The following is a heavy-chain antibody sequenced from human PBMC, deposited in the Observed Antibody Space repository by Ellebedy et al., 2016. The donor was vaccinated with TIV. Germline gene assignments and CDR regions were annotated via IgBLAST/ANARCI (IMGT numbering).Heavy chain of an antibody. Sequence: PGGSLRLSCAASGFTFSSYAMHWVRQAPGKGLEWVAVISYDGRNKYYADSVKGRFTISRDNSKNTLYLQMNSLRTEDTAVYYCARDPGDYYLDFWGQGTLVTVSS. V-gene: IGHV3-30*04. CDR3: ARDPGDYYLDF. D-gene: IGHD4-17*01. CDR1: GFTFSSYA. J-gene: IGHJ4*02. CDR2: ISYDGRNK.